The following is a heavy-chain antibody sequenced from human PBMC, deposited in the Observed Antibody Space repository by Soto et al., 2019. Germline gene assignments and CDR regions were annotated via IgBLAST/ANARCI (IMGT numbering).Heavy chain of an antibody. V-gene: IGHV1-58*02. CDR1: GFTFTSSA. D-gene: IGHD3-3*01. Sequence: SVKVSCKASGFTFTSSAMQWVRQARGQSLEWIGWIVVGSGNTNYAQKFQERVTITRDMSTSTAYMELSSLRSEDTAVYYCAAAPNYDFWSGYYLEARFDYWGQGTLVTVSS. CDR2: IVVGSGNT. CDR3: AAAPNYDFWSGYYLEARFDY. J-gene: IGHJ4*02.